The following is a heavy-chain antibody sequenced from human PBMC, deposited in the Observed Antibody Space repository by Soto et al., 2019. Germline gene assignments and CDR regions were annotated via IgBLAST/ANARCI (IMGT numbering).Heavy chain of an antibody. V-gene: IGHV1-18*01. CDR3: ARLGLQIYYYYGMDV. CDR2: ISAYNGNT. D-gene: IGHD4-4*01. CDR1: GYTFTSYG. Sequence: ASVKVSCKASGYTFTSYGISWVRQAPGQGLEWMGWISAYNGNTNYAQKLQGRVTMTTDTSTSTAYMELRSLRSDDTAVYYCARLGLQIYYYYGMDVWGQGTTVTVSS. J-gene: IGHJ6*02.